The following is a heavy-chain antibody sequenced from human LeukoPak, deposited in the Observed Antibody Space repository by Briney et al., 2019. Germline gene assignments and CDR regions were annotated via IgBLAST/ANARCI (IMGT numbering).Heavy chain of an antibody. CDR2: ISWNSGSI. CDR3: AKAPYYDILTAPYYFDY. CDR1: GFTFGDYA. V-gene: IGHV3-9*01. D-gene: IGHD3-9*01. Sequence: GRSLRLSCAASGFTFGDYAMHWVRQAPGKGLEWVSGISWNSGSIGYADSVKGRFTISRDNAKNSLYLQMNSLRAEDTALYYCAKAPYYDILTAPYYFDYWGQGTLVTVSS. J-gene: IGHJ4*02.